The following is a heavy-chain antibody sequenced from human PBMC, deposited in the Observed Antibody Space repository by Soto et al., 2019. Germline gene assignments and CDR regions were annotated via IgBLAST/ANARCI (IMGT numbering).Heavy chain of an antibody. Sequence: ASVKGSFKASGDTFARFGFSWLRQAPGQGLEWLGWISAYNGNTHYAQKVRDRVTLTTDTSTNTAYMELRSLTSDDTAVYYCARDQESITDRILQYWGQGTRVTVSS. D-gene: IGHD3-10*01. J-gene: IGHJ4*02. V-gene: IGHV1-18*01. CDR3: ARDQESITDRILQY. CDR2: ISAYNGNT. CDR1: GDTFARFG.